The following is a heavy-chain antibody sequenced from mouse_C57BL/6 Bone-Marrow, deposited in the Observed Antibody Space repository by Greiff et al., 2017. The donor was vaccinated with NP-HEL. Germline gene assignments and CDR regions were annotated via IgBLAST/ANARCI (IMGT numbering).Heavy chain of an antibody. CDR2: INPNNGGT. CDR3: ARGQDYYGNSHFDD. Sequence: VQLQQSGPVLVKPGASVKMSCKASGYPFTDYYMNWVKQSHGKSLEWIGVINPNNGGTSSNQKFKGKATLTVDKSSSTAYMGLNSLTSEDYAVYYCARGQDYYGNSHFDDWGQGTTLTVSS. CDR1: GYPFTDYY. D-gene: IGHD1-1*01. V-gene: IGHV1-19*01. J-gene: IGHJ2*01.